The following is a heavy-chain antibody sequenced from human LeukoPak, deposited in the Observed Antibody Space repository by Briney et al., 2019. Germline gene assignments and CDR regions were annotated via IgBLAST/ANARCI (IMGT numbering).Heavy chain of an antibody. CDR3: ASHEYYYDSSGSFDY. Sequence: SENLSLTCTVSGGSISSYYWSWLRQPPGKGLKWFGYIYYSGSTNYNPSLKSRVTISVDTSKNQFSLKLSSVTAADTAVYYCASHEYYYDSSGSFDYWGQGTLVTVSS. V-gene: IGHV4-59*01. J-gene: IGHJ4*02. D-gene: IGHD3-22*01. CDR1: GGSISSYY. CDR2: IYYSGST.